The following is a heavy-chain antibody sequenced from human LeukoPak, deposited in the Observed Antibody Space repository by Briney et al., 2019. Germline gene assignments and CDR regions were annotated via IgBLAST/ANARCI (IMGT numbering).Heavy chain of an antibody. Sequence: SETLSLTCTVSGGSISSGSYYWSWIRQPAGKGLEWIERIYTSGSTNYNPSLKSRVTISVDTSKNQFSLKLSSVTAADTAVYYCARESGNYYDSSGYYPFDYWGQGTLVTVSS. V-gene: IGHV4-61*02. CDR2: IYTSGST. CDR3: ARESGNYYDSSGYYPFDY. CDR1: GGSISSGSYY. D-gene: IGHD3-22*01. J-gene: IGHJ4*02.